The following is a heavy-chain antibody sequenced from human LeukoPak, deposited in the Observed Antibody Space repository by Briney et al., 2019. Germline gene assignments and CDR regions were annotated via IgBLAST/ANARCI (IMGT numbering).Heavy chain of an antibody. Sequence: PSETLSLTCTVSGGSISSGSYYWSWIRQPAGKGLEWIGRIYASGSTNYSPSLKSRVTISVDTSKNQFSLKLSSVTAADTAVYYCARERITMIVVVFDYWGQGTLVTVSS. J-gene: IGHJ4*02. V-gene: IGHV4-61*02. CDR2: IYASGST. CDR1: GGSISSGSYY. CDR3: ARERITMIVVVFDY. D-gene: IGHD3-22*01.